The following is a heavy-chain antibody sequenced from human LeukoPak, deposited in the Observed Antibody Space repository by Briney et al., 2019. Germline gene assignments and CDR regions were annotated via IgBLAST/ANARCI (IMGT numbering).Heavy chain of an antibody. CDR3: ARTYGSGSTNPFDY. CDR1: GYTFTSYD. V-gene: IGHV1-69*13. Sequence: ASVKVSCKASGYTFTSYDINWVRQATGQGLEWMGGIIPIFGTANYAQKFQGRVTITADESTSTAYMELSSLRSEDTAVYYCARTYGSGSTNPFDYWGQGTLVTVSS. D-gene: IGHD3-10*01. J-gene: IGHJ4*02. CDR2: IIPIFGTA.